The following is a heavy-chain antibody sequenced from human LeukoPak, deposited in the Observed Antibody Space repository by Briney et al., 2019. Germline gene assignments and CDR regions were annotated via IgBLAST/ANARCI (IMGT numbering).Heavy chain of an antibody. D-gene: IGHD3-3*01. CDR3: AKTKGDPGGDFWGNSFDY. J-gene: IGHJ4*02. CDR2: ISGSGGST. Sequence: GGSLRLSCAASGFTFSSYAMSWVRQAPGKGLEWVSAISGSGGSTYYADSVKGRFTISRDNSKNTLYLQMNSLRAEDTAVYYCAKTKGDPGGDFWGNSFDYWGQGTLFTVSS. V-gene: IGHV3-23*01. CDR1: GFTFSSYA.